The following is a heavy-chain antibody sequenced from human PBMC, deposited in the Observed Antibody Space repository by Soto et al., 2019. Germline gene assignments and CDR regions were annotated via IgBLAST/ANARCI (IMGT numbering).Heavy chain of an antibody. V-gene: IGHV3-30-3*01. CDR2: ISNDGNHK. J-gene: IGHJ6*02. D-gene: IGHD5-18*01. Sequence: QSGGSLRLSCAVSGFTFRIYAMHWVRQAPGKGLEWVAVISNDGNHKYYADSVQGRFTISRDSSKNTLYLQMNSLSTEDTAVYYCARDADTAMVSYYYYGMDVWGQGTTVTVSS. CDR1: GFTFRIYA. CDR3: ARDADTAMVSYYYYGMDV.